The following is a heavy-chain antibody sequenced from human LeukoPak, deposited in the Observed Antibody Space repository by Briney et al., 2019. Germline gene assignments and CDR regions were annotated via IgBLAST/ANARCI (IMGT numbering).Heavy chain of an antibody. V-gene: IGHV3-30*04. Sequence: GRSLRLSCAASGFVFRSYPMQWVRQAPGKGLEWVTIISYDGNHIFYADSVKGRFTISRDNSKNTLYLQMNGLRPEDTAVYYCAREIAVAGTVWFDPWGQGTLVTVSS. J-gene: IGHJ5*02. CDR2: ISYDGNHI. CDR3: AREIAVAGTVWFDP. CDR1: GFVFRSYP. D-gene: IGHD6-19*01.